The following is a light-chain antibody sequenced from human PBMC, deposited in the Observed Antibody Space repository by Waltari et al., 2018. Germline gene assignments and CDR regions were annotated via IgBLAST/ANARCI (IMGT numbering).Light chain of an antibody. J-gene: IGLJ3*02. CDR1: QSNVGDNV. CDR3: ATWDDSPTGRWV. Sequence: QSVLTQPPSASGTPGQRVTISCSGSQSNVGDNVVNWYHHVPGTAPKLVIYRNDPGRSVAPDRVTASKSGTSASLAISGLQSEDEGDYYCATWDDSPTGRWVFGGGTRVTVL. V-gene: IGLV1-44*01. CDR2: RND.